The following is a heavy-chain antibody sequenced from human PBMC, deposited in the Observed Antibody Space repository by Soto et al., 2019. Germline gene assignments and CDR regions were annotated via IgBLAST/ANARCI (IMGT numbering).Heavy chain of an antibody. CDR1: GFDFSGSA. CDR3: ARPISSGWFDP. J-gene: IGHJ5*02. V-gene: IGHV3-73*01. CDR2: IRTKPNSYAT. D-gene: IGHD6-19*01. Sequence: EVQLVESGGGLVQPGGSLDLSCATSGFDFSGSAMHWVRQASGRGVEWLGRIRTKPNSYATIYAASVKDRITISRDDSKRMVYLHMSGLKTEDTAVYYCARPISSGWFDPWGQGTRVSVTS.